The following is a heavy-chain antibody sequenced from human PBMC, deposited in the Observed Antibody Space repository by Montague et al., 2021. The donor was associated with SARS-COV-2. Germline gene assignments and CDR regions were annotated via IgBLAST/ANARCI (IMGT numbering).Heavy chain of an antibody. J-gene: IGHJ6*03. CDR2: IHHGGST. Sequence: SETLSLTCAVHGGSFSTYSWNWIRQPPGKGLEWIGEIHHGGSTNYHPSLTSRVPISADTSKNQFSLKLTSVAAADTAVYYCARLGDGVVPSPILGVGPYYSYYYMDVWGKGTTVTVSS. CDR1: GGSFSTYS. V-gene: IGHV4-34*01. CDR3: ARLGDGVVPSPILGVGPYYSYYYMDV. D-gene: IGHD3-10*01.